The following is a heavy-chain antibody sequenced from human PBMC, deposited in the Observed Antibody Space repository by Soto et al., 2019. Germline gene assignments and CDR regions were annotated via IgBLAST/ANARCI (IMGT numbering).Heavy chain of an antibody. V-gene: IGHV4-34*01. CDR2: INHSGST. J-gene: IGHJ6*03. D-gene: IGHD3-3*01. CDR3: ARVYGNSDFFGARYYYYMDV. Sequence: SETLSLTCAVYGGSFSGYYWSWIRQPPGKRLEWIGEINHSGSTNYNPSLKSRVIISVDTSKNQFSLKLSSVTAADTAVYYCARVYGNSDFFGARYYYYMDVWPKGTTVTVSS. CDR1: GGSFSGYY.